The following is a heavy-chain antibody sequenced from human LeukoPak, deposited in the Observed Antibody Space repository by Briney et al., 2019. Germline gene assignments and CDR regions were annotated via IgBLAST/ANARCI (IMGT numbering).Heavy chain of an antibody. V-gene: IGHV3-23*01. J-gene: IGHJ6*02. Sequence: PGGSLRLSCAASGFTFSSYAMSWVRQAPGKGLEWVSAISGSGGSTYYADSVKGRFTISRDNSKNTLYLQMNSLRAEDTAVYYCAKDAYCGGDCYSYYYYGMDVWGQGTTVTVSS. CDR2: ISGSGGST. CDR1: GFTFSSYA. D-gene: IGHD2-21*02. CDR3: AKDAYCGGDCYSYYYYGMDV.